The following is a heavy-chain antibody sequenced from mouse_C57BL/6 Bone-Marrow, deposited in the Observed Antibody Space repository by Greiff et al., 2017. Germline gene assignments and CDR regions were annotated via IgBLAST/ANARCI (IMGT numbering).Heavy chain of an antibody. J-gene: IGHJ4*01. D-gene: IGHD2-4*01. V-gene: IGHV1-61*01. CDR3: GRGENYDPYYAMDY. Sequence: QVQLQQPGAELVRPGSSVKLSCKASGYTFTSYWMDWVKQRPGQGLEWIGNIYPSDSETHYNQKFKDKATLTVDKSASTAYMQLSSLTAEDAAVYYCGRGENYDPYYAMDYWGQGTSVTVSS. CDR2: IYPSDSET. CDR1: GYTFTSYW.